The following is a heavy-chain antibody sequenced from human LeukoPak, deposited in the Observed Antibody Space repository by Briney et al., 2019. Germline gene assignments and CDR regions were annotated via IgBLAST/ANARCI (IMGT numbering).Heavy chain of an antibody. CDR3: AIVGFLGDAFDI. D-gene: IGHD1-26*01. Sequence: SVKVSCKASGGTFSSYAISWVRQAPGQGLEWMGGIIPIFGTSNYAQKFQDRVTITADKSTSTAYMELSSLRSEDTAVYYCAIVGFLGDAFDIWGQGTMVTVSS. CDR1: GGTFSSYA. J-gene: IGHJ3*02. V-gene: IGHV1-69*06. CDR2: IIPIFGTS.